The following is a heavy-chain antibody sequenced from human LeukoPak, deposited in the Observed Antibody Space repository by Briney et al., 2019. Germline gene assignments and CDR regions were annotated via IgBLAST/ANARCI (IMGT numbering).Heavy chain of an antibody. V-gene: IGHV1-46*01. CDR2: INPSGGST. D-gene: IGHD6-13*01. CDR3: ARFASLYSRSWYHAFDI. CDR1: GYTFTSND. Sequence: ASVTVSCKASGYTFTSNDIHWVRQAPGQGLEWMGIINPSGGSTSYAQKFQGRVTMTRDTSTSTVYMELSSLRSEDTAVYYCARFASLYSRSWYHAFDIWGQGTMVTVSS. J-gene: IGHJ3*02.